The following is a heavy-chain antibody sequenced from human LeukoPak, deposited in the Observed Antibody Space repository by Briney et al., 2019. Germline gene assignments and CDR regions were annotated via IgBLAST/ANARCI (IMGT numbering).Heavy chain of an antibody. CDR1: GYSFTTYR. CDR3: GSGDYLYYFDY. Sequence: GESLEISCKGSGYSFTTYRIGWVRQMLGKGLEWMGIIYPGDSDTRYSPSFQGQVTISADKSISTAYLQWSSLKASDTAMYYCGSGDYLYYFDYWGQGTLVTVSS. CDR2: IYPGDSDT. V-gene: IGHV5-51*01. D-gene: IGHD4-17*01. J-gene: IGHJ4*02.